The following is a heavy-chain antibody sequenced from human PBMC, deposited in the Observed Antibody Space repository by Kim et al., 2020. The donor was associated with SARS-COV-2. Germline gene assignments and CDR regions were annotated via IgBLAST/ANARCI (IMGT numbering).Heavy chain of an antibody. J-gene: IGHJ6*02. CDR3: ASSAAGLYGMDV. V-gene: IGHV4-34*01. Sequence: NYNPSLKSRVTISVDTSKNQFSLKLSSVTAADTAVYYCASSAAGLYGMDVWGQGTTVTVSS. D-gene: IGHD6-13*01.